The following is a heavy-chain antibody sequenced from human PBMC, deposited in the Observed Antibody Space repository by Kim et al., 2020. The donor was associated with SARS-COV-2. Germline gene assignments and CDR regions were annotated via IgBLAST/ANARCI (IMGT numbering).Heavy chain of an antibody. D-gene: IGHD2-2*01. V-gene: IGHV3-23*01. J-gene: IGHJ1*01. CDR3: AKAEYCSSTSCYRGYFQH. Sequence: KGRFTISRDNSKNTLYLQMNSLRAEDTAVYYCAKAEYCSSTSCYRGYFQHWGQGTLVTVSS.